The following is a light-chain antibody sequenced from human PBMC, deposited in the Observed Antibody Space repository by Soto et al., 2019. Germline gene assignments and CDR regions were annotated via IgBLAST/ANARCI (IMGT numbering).Light chain of an antibody. CDR3: SSYTPSGTS. V-gene: IGLV2-14*03. CDR2: DVT. J-gene: IGLJ2*01. CDR1: SSNVGDYNY. Sequence: QSVLTQPASVSGSPGQSVTISCPGTSSNVGDYNYFSWYQQYPGKAPRLMIYDVTDRPSGVSNRFAGTKSGNTASLTISGLQAEDEAQYSCSSYTPSGTSIGGGTKVPVL.